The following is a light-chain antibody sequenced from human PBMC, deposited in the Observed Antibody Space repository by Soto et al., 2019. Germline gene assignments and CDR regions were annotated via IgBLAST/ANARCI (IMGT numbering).Light chain of an antibody. V-gene: IGLV3-21*02. CDR1: NIGSKI. CDR3: QVWVGPSERI. J-gene: IGLJ2*01. Sequence: SYVLTQPPSVSVAPGQTATITCGGDNIGSKIVHWYQHNPGQAPVLVVHDDDDRPSGIPERFSGSNSGQTATLTISRVEAGDEAHYYCQVWVGPSERIFGGGTKLTVL. CDR2: DDD.